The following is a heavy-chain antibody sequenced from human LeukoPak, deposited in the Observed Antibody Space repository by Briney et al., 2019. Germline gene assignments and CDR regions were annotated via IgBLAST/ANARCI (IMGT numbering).Heavy chain of an antibody. CDR1: GFTFSNAW. CDR2: IKRKADGETT. Sequence: GGSLRLSCVASGFTFSNAWMSWVRQAPGKGLEWVARIKRKADGETTDHAPTVKGRFTISRDDSKNTLFLQINSLKCVDTAVYYCTPHSAYVSSGYYYWGQGTLVSVSS. CDR3: TPHSAYVSSGYYY. J-gene: IGHJ4*02. D-gene: IGHD3-22*01. V-gene: IGHV3-15*01.